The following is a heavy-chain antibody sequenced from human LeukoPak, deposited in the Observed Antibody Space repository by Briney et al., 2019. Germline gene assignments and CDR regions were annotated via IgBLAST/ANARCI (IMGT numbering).Heavy chain of an antibody. CDR1: GFTFNNYA. Sequence: PGGSLRLSCAASGFTFNNYAMNWVRQAPGKGLEWVSVISGSGGTTYYADSVKGRFTISRDSSKNTLYLQMNSLSAEDTAVYYCARERRGYSYGYADYWGQGTLVTVSS. D-gene: IGHD5-18*01. V-gene: IGHV3-23*01. CDR3: ARERRGYSYGYADY. CDR2: ISGSGGTT. J-gene: IGHJ4*02.